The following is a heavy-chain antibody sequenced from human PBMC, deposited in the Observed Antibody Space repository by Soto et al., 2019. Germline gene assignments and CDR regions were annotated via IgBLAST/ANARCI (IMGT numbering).Heavy chain of an antibody. V-gene: IGHV1-8*01. CDR2: KNPNSGNT. CDR3: ARGPKAIQQLVLSF. Sequence: QVQLVQSGAEVKKPGASVKVSCKASGYTFTSYDINWVRQATGQGLEWMGWKNPNSGNTGYAQKFQGRVTKTRNTSISTAYMARSNLRSEDTAVYYWARGPKAIQQLVLSFWGQGSLVTVSS. CDR1: GYTFTSYD. J-gene: IGHJ4*02. D-gene: IGHD6-13*01.